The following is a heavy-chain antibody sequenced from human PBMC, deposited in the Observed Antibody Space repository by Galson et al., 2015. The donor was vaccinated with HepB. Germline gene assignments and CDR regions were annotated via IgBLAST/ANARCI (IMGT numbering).Heavy chain of an antibody. D-gene: IGHD6-13*01. CDR2: IYTSGST. CDR1: GGSISIYY. Sequence: SETLSLTCTVSGGSISIYYWSWIRQPAGKGLEWLGRIYTSGSTNYNPSLKSRVTMSVDTSKNQFSLKLSSVTAADTAVYYCARGDLEQSSPGYYFDYWGQGTLVTVSS. CDR3: ARGDLEQSSPGYYFDY. V-gene: IGHV4-4*07. J-gene: IGHJ4*02.